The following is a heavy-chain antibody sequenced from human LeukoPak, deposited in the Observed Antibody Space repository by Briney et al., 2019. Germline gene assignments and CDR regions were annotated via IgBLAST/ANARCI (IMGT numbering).Heavy chain of an antibody. CDR1: GFTFSSYS. V-gene: IGHV3-21*01. CDR2: ISSSSSYI. Sequence: GGSLRLSCAASGFTFSSYSMNWVRQAPGKGLEWVSSISSSSSYIYYADSVKGRLTISRDNAKNSLYLQMNSLRAEDTAVYYCASDTQQLPIFDYWGQGTLVTVSS. CDR3: ASDTQQLPIFDY. D-gene: IGHD6-13*01. J-gene: IGHJ4*02.